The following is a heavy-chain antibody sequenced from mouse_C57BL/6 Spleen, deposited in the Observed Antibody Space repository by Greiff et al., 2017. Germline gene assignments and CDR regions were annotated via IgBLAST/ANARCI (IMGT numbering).Heavy chain of an antibody. CDR1: GYTFTSYW. CDR3: ARWIEYGNQYWYFDV. D-gene: IGHD2-10*02. V-gene: IGHV1-72*01. J-gene: IGHJ1*03. Sequence: QVQLQQPGAELVKPGASVKLSCKASGYTFTSYWMHWVKQRPGRGLEWIGRIDPNSGGTKYNEKFKSKATLTVDKPSSTAYMQLSSLTSEDSAVXYCARWIEYGNQYWYFDVWGTGTTVTVSS. CDR2: IDPNSGGT.